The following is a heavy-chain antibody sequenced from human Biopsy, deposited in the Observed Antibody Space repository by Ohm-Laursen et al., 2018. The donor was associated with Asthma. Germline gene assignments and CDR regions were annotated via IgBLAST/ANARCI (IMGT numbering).Heavy chain of an antibody. D-gene: IGHD5/OR15-5a*01. J-gene: IGHJ4*02. CDR3: ARDHCSALWAGVSTDNCYFDY. Sequence: SVKVSCKASGGTFNYAITWARQAPGQGLEWMGGIMPSFGLTNYAQRFQDRLTISADKSTRTAYMELRRLRSEDSAVYYCARDHCSALWAGVSTDNCYFDYWGQGTLLTVSS. CDR1: GGTFNYA. V-gene: IGHV1-69*10. CDR2: IMPSFGLT.